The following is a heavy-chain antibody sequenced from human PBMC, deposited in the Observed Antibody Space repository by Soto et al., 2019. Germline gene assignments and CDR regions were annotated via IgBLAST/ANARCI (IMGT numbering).Heavy chain of an antibody. V-gene: IGHV1-3*01. CDR3: ARIHGAMTTFSDAFDI. Sequence: GASVKVSCKASGYTFTNYAVHWLRQAPGQALEWMGWLNAGNGDTKYSPTFQDRVTITRDTSTSTAYMELRSLRSDDTAVYYCARIHGAMTTFSDAFDIWGQGTMVTVSS. J-gene: IGHJ3*02. CDR1: GYTFTNYA. CDR2: LNAGNGDT. D-gene: IGHD3-16*01.